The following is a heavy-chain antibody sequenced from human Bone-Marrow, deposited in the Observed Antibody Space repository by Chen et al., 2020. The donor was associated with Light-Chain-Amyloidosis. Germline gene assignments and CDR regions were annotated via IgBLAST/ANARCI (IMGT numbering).Heavy chain of an antibody. Sequence: QVQLVQSGAEVKKPGSSVKVSCKASGGTFSSYAITWVRQAPGQGLAWMGGIIPIFGTANYAQKFQGRVTITADKSTSTAYMELSSLRSEDTAVYYCARDREEQWLQRGFYFDYWGQGTLVTVSS. CDR3: ARDREEQWLQRGFYFDY. J-gene: IGHJ4*02. D-gene: IGHD6-19*01. CDR2: IIPIFGTA. V-gene: IGHV1-69*06. CDR1: GGTFSSYA.